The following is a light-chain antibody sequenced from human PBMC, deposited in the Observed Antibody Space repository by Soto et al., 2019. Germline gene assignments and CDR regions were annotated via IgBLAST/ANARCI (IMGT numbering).Light chain of an antibody. CDR3: CSYAGSKTLYV. V-gene: IGLV2-11*01. CDR1: SRDVGGYNS. CDR2: DVG. Sequence: QSVLTQPRSVSGSPGQAVTISCTGTSRDVGGYNSVSWYRQKPGKAPDLIIYDVGQRPSGVPDRCSGSKSGNSASLTISGLQTEDEAYYYCCSYAGSKTLYVFGSGTKVTVL. J-gene: IGLJ1*01.